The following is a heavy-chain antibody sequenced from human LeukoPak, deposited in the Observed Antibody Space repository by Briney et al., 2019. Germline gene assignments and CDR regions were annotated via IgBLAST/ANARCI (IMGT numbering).Heavy chain of an antibody. CDR3: AKDERNWNYNLASQTYD. Sequence: GGSLRVSCAASGFTFDDYTMHWVRQAPGKGLEWVSLISWDGGSTYYADSVKGRFTISRDNSKNTLYLQMSSLRAEDTAVYYCAKDERNWNYNLASQTYDWGQGTLVTVSS. J-gene: IGHJ4*02. V-gene: IGHV3-43*01. CDR2: ISWDGGST. CDR1: GFTFDDYT. D-gene: IGHD1-7*01.